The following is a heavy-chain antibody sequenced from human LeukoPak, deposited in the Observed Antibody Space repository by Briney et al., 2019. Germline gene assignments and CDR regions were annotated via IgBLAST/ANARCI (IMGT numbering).Heavy chain of an antibody. V-gene: IGHV1-18*04. CDR2: ISAYNGNT. CDR3: ARDQAAGTGFFGFDY. Sequence: GASVKVSCKASGYTFTGYYMHWVRQAPGQGLEWMGWISAYNGNTNYAQKLQGRVTMTTDTSTSTAYMELRSLRSDDTAVYYCARDQAAGTGFFGFDYWGQGTLVTVSS. J-gene: IGHJ4*02. D-gene: IGHD6-13*01. CDR1: GYTFTGYY.